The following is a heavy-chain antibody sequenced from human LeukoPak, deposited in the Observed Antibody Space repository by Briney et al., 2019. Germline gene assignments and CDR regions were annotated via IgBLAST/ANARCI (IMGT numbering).Heavy chain of an antibody. J-gene: IGHJ4*02. V-gene: IGHV3-20*04. CDR2: INWNGGST. CDR3: AKDSRYYYDSSGYYYFDY. CDR1: GFTFDDYG. Sequence: GGSLRLSCAASGFTFDDYGMSWVRQAPGKGLEWVSGINWNGGSTGYADSVKGRFTISRDNSKNTVYLQMNSLRPEDTAVYYCAKDSRYYYDSSGYYYFDYWGQGTLVTVSS. D-gene: IGHD3-22*01.